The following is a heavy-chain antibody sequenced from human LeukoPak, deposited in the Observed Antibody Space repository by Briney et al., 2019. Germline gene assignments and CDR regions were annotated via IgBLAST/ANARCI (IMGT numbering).Heavy chain of an antibody. Sequence: GSSVKVSCKASGGTFSSYAISWVRQAPGQGLEWMGGIIPFFGTANYAQKFQGRVTITTDESTSTAYMELSSLRSEDTAVYYCARSIVVVPAAILYYYYMDVWGKGTTVTVSS. CDR3: ARSIVVVPAAILYYYYMDV. D-gene: IGHD2-2*02. J-gene: IGHJ6*03. V-gene: IGHV1-69*05. CDR1: GGTFSSYA. CDR2: IIPFFGTA.